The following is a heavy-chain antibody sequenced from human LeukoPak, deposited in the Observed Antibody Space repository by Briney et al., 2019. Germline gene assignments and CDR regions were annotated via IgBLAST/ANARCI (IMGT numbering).Heavy chain of an antibody. Sequence: GGSLRLSCAASGFTFDGYGMTWVRQAPGKGLEWVSGINCNGVSRDYADSVKGRFTISRDNAKNSLYLQMNSLRAEDTALYYCARTRYSGSYGGADYWGQGTQITVSS. V-gene: IGHV3-20*04. J-gene: IGHJ4*02. CDR2: INCNGVSR. D-gene: IGHD1-26*01. CDR3: ARTRYSGSYGGADY. CDR1: GFTFDGYG.